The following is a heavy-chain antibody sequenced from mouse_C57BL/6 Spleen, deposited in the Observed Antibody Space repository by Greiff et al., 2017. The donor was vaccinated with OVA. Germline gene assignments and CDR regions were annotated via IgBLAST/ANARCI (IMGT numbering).Heavy chain of an antibody. CDR1: GYAFTNYL. CDR2: INPGSGGT. J-gene: IGHJ3*01. V-gene: IGHV1-54*01. Sequence: VQLQQSGAELVRPGTSVKVSCKASGYAFTNYLIEWVKQRPGQGLEWIGVINPGSGGTNYNEKFKGKATLTADKSSSTAYMQLSSLTSEDSAVDFCARSGTERFAYWGQGTLVTVSA. D-gene: IGHD3-3*01. CDR3: ARSGTERFAY.